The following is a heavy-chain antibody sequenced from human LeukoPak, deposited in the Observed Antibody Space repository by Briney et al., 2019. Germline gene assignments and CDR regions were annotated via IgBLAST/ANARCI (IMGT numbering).Heavy chain of an antibody. J-gene: IGHJ4*02. Sequence: PGRSLRLSCAASGFTFSSYGMHWVRQAPGKGLEWVAVISYDGSNKYYADSVKGRFTISRDNSKNTLYLQMNSLRAEDTAVYYCARGPPGTLFDYWGQGTLVTVSS. CDR1: GFTFSSYG. CDR3: ARGPPGTLFDY. CDR2: ISYDGSNK. D-gene: IGHD1-7*01. V-gene: IGHV3-30*19.